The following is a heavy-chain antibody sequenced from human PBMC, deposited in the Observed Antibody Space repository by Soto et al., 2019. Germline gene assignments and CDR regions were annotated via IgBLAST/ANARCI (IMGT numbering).Heavy chain of an antibody. CDR3: ARWGATQCPDDFDY. CDR2: IYTSGST. V-gene: IGHV4-4*07. J-gene: IGHJ4*02. Sequence: SQTLSLTCTLSGGSTSSYYCSWIRQPAGKGLRWIGRIYTSGSTNYNPSLKSRVTMSVDTSKHQFSLKLSSVSAPATAVYSCARWGATQCPDDFDYWGQGTLVTVSS. CDR1: GGSTSSYY. D-gene: IGHD1-26*01.